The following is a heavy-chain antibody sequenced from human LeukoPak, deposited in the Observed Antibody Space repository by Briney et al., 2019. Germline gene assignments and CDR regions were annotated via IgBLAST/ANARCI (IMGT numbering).Heavy chain of an antibody. J-gene: IGHJ6*03. V-gene: IGHV3-48*03. CDR2: ISSSGSTI. CDR1: GFTFSSYE. Sequence: GGSLRLSCAASGFTFSSYEMKCVCQAPGKGLEWVSYISSSGSTIYYADSVKGRFTISRDNAKNSLYLQMNSLRAEDTAVYYCAELGITMFVGVWGKGTTVTISS. D-gene: IGHD3-10*02. CDR3: AELGITMFVGV.